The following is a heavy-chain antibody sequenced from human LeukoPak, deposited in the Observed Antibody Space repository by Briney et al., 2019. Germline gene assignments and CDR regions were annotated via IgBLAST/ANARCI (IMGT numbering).Heavy chain of an antibody. CDR1: GGSISSYY. CDR3: ARGGDCSGGSCNNWFDP. J-gene: IGHJ5*02. D-gene: IGHD2-15*01. Sequence: SETLSLTCTVSGGSISSYYWSWIRQPPGRGPEGIGYICYSGSTNHNPSLKSRVTISVDTSKNQFSLKLSSVTAADTAVYYCARGGDCSGGSCNNWFDPWGQGTLVTVSS. V-gene: IGHV4-59*01. CDR2: ICYSGST.